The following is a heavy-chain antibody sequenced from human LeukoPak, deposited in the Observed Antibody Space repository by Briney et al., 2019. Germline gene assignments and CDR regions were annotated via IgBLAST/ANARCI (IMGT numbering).Heavy chain of an antibody. CDR3: ATTRWTSERGGFDY. D-gene: IGHD1-1*01. J-gene: IGHJ4*02. V-gene: IGHV4-39*07. CDR2: IYYSGST. Sequence: PSETLSLICTVSGDSISSSSYYWGWIRQPPGKGLEWIGNIYYSGSTYYNPSLKSRVTISLDTSKNQFSLKVSSVTAADTAMYYCATTRWTSERGGFDYWGQGTLVTVSS. CDR1: GDSISSSSYY.